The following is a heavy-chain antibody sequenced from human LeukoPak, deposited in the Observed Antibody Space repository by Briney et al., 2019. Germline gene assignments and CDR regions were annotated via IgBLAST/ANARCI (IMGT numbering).Heavy chain of an antibody. J-gene: IGHJ4*02. Sequence: SETLSLTCAVSGGSISSNNWWSWVRQPPRKGLEWIGEIYHSGSTNYNPSLKSRVTISVDTSKNQFSLKLSSVAAADTAVYYCARGPHCNNGVCYYFDAWGQGTLVTVSS. CDR2: IYHSGST. CDR1: GGSISSNNW. D-gene: IGHD2-8*01. CDR3: ARGPHCNNGVCYYFDA. V-gene: IGHV4-4*02.